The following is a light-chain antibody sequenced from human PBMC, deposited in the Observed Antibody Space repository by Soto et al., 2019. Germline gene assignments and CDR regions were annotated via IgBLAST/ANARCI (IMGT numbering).Light chain of an antibody. CDR1: SSDVGDFRS. V-gene: IGLV2-14*03. J-gene: IGLJ2*01. CDR3: SSYIATTTVA. CDR2: DVS. Sequence: QSALTQPASVSGSPGQSITISCTGTSSDVGDFRSVSWYQQHPGKAPKVIIYDVSNRPSGVSNRFSGSKSGITASLTISGLQAEDEGDYYCSSYIATTTVAFGGGTKLTVL.